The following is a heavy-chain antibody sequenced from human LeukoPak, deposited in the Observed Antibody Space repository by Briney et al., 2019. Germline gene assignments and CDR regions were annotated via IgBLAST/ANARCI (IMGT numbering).Heavy chain of an antibody. Sequence: GGSLRLSCAASGFIFSSYAMHWVRQAPGKGLEYVSAISSNGGSTYYANSVKGRFTISRDNSKNKLYLQMGSLRAEDMAVYYCARWGASPASSYDSGSWYRNAFDIWGQGTMVTVSS. CDR3: ARWGASPASSYDSGSWYRNAFDI. V-gene: IGHV3-64*01. D-gene: IGHD6-13*01. CDR2: ISSNGGST. J-gene: IGHJ3*02. CDR1: GFIFSSYA.